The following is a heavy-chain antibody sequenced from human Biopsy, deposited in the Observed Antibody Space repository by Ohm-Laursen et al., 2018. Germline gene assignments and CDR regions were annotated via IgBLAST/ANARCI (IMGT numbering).Heavy chain of an antibody. D-gene: IGHD1-26*01. Sequence: PTQTLTLTCTFSGFSFTTVGMRVTWIRQAPGKALEWLAHIDWAGDTRYSASLKTRLSISKDTFKDQVVLTITDIDPVDTATYYCARASASQYYGVDVWGQGTSVTVSS. CDR2: IDWAGDT. CDR1: GFSFTTVGMR. CDR3: ARASASQYYGVDV. V-gene: IGHV2-70*04. J-gene: IGHJ6*02.